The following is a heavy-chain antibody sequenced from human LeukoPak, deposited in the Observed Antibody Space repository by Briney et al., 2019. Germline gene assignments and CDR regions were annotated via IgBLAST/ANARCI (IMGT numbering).Heavy chain of an antibody. Sequence: GESLKISCQWSGDSFRNSWIGWVRQVTGKGPDWVGVIYPGDSETRYSPSFQGHVTISVDKSLSVAYLQWSSPKASDSAFYYCATWGRNGYFGMDVWGQGTTVIVS. D-gene: IGHD1-1*01. CDR3: ATWGRNGYFGMDV. CDR2: IYPGDSET. CDR1: GDSFRNSW. V-gene: IGHV5-51*01. J-gene: IGHJ6*02.